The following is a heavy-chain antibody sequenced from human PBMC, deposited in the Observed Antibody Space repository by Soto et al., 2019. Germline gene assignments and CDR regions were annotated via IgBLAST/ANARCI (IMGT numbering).Heavy chain of an antibody. CDR1: GGTFSSYA. CDR3: ARGGRKLLYYYDGMDV. J-gene: IGHJ6*02. V-gene: IGHV1-69*01. D-gene: IGHD3-10*01. CDR2: IIHIFGTA. Sequence: VQLVQSGAEVKKPGSSVKVSCKASGGTFSSYAISWVRQAHGQGLEWMGGIIHIFGTANYAQKFPGRVTITADESTSTAYMELSRLRSEDTAVYYCARGGRKLLYYYDGMDVWGQGTTVTVS.